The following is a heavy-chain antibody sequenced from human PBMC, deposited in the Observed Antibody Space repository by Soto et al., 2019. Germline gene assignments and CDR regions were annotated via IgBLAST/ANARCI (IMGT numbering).Heavy chain of an antibody. J-gene: IGHJ4*02. CDR3: ARGGYDTSGHTFIGWGPDC. Sequence: HVQLQESGPGPVTPSPTLSLSCTVSGVSITSGSYYWTWVRQSPGKGLEWIGSRYYSGNTYYNPSLNGRANISVETSNNQFYLKLTSVTDADTAVYYCARGGYDTSGHTFIGWGPDCWGQGTLVTVSS. V-gene: IGHV4-30-4*01. CDR2: RYYSGNT. D-gene: IGHD3-22*01. CDR1: GVSITSGSYY.